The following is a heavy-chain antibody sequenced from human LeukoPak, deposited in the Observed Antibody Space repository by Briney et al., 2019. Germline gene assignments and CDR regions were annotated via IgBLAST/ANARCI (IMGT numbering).Heavy chain of an antibody. Sequence: GGSLRLSCAASGFTFSSYAMHWVRQAPGKGLEWVAVISYDGSNKYYADSVKGRFTISRDNSKNTLYLQMNSLRAEDTAVYYCARDFSGAVAFWGQGTMVTVSS. J-gene: IGHJ3*01. D-gene: IGHD6-19*01. CDR1: GFTFSSYA. V-gene: IGHV3-30-3*01. CDR2: ISYDGSNK. CDR3: ARDFSGAVAF.